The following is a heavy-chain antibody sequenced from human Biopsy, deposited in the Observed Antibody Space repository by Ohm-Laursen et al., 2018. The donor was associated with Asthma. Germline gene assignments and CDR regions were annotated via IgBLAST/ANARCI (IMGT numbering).Heavy chain of an antibody. V-gene: IGHV1-18*01. CDR1: GYTFNSAG. Sequence: GASVKVSCKPSGYTFNSAGITWVRQAPGQGLKWMGWISVYNGNTKVAQKLQDRVTMITDTSTSTAYMELRSLRSDDTAVYFCARAVDYSHYYGIDVWGQGTTVTVS. CDR3: ARAVDYSHYYGIDV. D-gene: IGHD3-10*01. CDR2: ISVYNGNT. J-gene: IGHJ6*02.